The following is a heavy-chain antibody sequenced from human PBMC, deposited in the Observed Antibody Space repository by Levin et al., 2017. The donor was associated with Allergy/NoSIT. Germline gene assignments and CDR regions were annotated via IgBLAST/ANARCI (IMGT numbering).Heavy chain of an antibody. CDR2: IYHSGST. J-gene: IGHJ6*02. D-gene: IGHD3-3*01. V-gene: IGHV4-4*02. CDR3: ARDRGSDYDFWSGYNRHYYYGMDV. Sequence: SETLSLTCAVSGGSISSSNWWSWVRQPPGKGLEWIGEIYHSGSTNYNPSLKSRVTISVDKSKNQFSLKLSSVTAADTAVYYCARDRGSDYDFWSGYNRHYYYGMDVWGQGTTVTVSS. CDR1: GGSISSSNW.